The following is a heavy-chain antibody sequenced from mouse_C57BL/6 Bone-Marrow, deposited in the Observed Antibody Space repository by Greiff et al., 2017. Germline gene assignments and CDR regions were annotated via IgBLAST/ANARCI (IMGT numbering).Heavy chain of an antibody. CDR3: AREGTTVVSAYSFDT. CDR2: IDPSDSYT. Sequence: QVQLQQPGAELVMPGASVKLSCKASGYTFTSYWMHWVKQRPGQGLEWIGEIDPSDSYTNYNQKFKGKSTLTVDKSSSTAYMQLSSLTSEDSAVYYCAREGTTVVSAYSFDTWGQGTTLTDSS. J-gene: IGHJ2*01. D-gene: IGHD1-1*01. CDR1: GYTFTSYW. V-gene: IGHV1-69*01.